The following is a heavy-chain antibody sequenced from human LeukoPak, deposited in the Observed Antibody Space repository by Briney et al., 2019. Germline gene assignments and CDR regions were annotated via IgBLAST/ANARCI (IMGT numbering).Heavy chain of an antibody. CDR3: ARLERMDV. V-gene: IGHV1-8*01. J-gene: IGHJ6*04. CDR2: MNPNSGVT. CDR1: GYTFTSYD. Sequence: ASVKVSCKASGYTFTSYDINRVRQATGQGLEWMGWMNPNSGVTVYAQKFQGRVTMTRNTSVSTAYMELSGLRSDDTAVYYCARLERMDVWGKGTTVTVSS.